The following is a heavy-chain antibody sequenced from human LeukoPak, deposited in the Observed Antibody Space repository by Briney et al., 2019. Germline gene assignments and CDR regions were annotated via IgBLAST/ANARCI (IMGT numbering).Heavy chain of an antibody. CDR1: GGSISSSSYY. J-gene: IGHJ5*02. CDR2: IYYSGST. D-gene: IGHD6-19*01. V-gene: IGHV4-39*07. Sequence: PSETLSLTCTVSGGSISSSSYYWGWIRQPPGKGLEWIGSIYYSGSTYYNPSLKSRVTISVDTSKNQFSLKPSSVTAAVTAVYYCARDNGEAVAGFTNWFDPWGQGTLVTVSS. CDR3: ARDNGEAVAGFTNWFDP.